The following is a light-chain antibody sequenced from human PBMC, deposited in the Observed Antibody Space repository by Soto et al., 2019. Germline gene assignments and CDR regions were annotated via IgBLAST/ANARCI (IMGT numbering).Light chain of an antibody. CDR3: SSYAGNNNVI. Sequence: QSALTQPPSASGSPGQSVTISCTGTSIDVGSYRFVSWYQQHPGKAPKLLIYEVSKRPSGVPDRFSASTSGNTASLTVSGLQADDEADYYCSSYAGNNNVIFGGGTKLTVL. CDR2: EVS. V-gene: IGLV2-8*01. J-gene: IGLJ2*01. CDR1: SIDVGSYRF.